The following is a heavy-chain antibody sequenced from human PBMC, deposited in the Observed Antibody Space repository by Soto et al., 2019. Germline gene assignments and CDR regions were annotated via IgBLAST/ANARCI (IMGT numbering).Heavy chain of an antibody. V-gene: IGHV4-39*01. J-gene: IGHJ4*02. CDR2: IYHSGST. D-gene: IGHD3-3*01. CDR3: ARHGLSITVFGVVSGPDY. Sequence: TSETPSLTRIVSGCSTSSSGFYWGWVRQPPGKGLEWIGSIYHSGSTNYNPSLKSRITMSVDTSRNQFSLKLSSVSAADTAVYFCARHGLSITVFGVVSGPDYWGQGTLVTVSS. CDR1: GCSTSSSGFY.